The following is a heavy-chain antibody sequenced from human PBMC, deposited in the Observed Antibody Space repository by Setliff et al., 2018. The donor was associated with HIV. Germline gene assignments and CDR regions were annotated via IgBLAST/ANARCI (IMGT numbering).Heavy chain of an antibody. CDR2: IYPNSGDT. D-gene: IGHD6-6*01. J-gene: IGHJ6*03. Sequence: GASVKVSCKASGYTFTGYYIHWVRQAPGQGLEWMGWIYPNSGDTKYAQKFQGRVTMTRDTSISTAYMELSWLSSDDTAVYYCASEAWTSYRSSSGYYYYYMDVWGKGTTVTVSS. V-gene: IGHV1-2*02. CDR1: GYTFTGYY. CDR3: ASEAWTSYRSSSGYYYYYMDV.